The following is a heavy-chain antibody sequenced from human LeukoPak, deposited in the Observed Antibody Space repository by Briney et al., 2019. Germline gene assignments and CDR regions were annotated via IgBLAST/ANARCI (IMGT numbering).Heavy chain of an antibody. V-gene: IGHV1-2*02. CDR2: INPNSGGT. D-gene: IGHD2-15*01. CDR1: GYTFTGYY. J-gene: IGHJ5*02. Sequence: GASVKVSCKASGYTFTGYYMHWVRQAPGQGLEWMGWINPNSGGTNYAQKFQGRVTMTRDTSISTAYMELSRLRSDDTAVYYCARGDIVVVVAATHWFDPWGQGTLVTVSS. CDR3: ARGDIVVVVAATHWFDP.